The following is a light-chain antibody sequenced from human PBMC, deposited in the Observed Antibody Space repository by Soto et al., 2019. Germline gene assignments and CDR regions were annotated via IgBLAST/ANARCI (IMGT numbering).Light chain of an antibody. Sequence: DIPMTQSPPSLSASLGDKGTITFQASHDIGNSLNWYQDKPGQPPKLVIYDAYNLETGVPSTFSRNGYGTDFTFTISSLRPEDIATYYCQKSDHLPLFGPGTKVDIK. CDR1: HDIGNS. V-gene: IGKV1-33*01. CDR3: QKSDHLPL. CDR2: DAY. J-gene: IGKJ3*01.